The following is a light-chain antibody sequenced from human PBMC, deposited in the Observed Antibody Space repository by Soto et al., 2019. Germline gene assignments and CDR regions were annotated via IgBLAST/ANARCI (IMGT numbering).Light chain of an antibody. CDR3: QQRNNCPIT. CDR1: QYVCTY. CDR2: DAT. V-gene: IGKV3-11*01. J-gene: IGKJ5*01. Sequence: EIVLTQSPAPLSLSEGETATLSCRASQYVCTYLGWYQQKPGPSPRLLLYDATHRAIAVPARFSGSGSGTDFTLTISILEPEDCAIYYCQQRNNCPITFGQGTRLEIK.